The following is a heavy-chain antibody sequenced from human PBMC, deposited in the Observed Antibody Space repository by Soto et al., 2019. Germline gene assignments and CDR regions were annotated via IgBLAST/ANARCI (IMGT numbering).Heavy chain of an antibody. CDR3: ATRTDYYYGSGSLGGMDV. CDR2: IYYSGST. J-gene: IGHJ6*02. V-gene: IGHV4-31*03. CDR1: GGSISSGSYY. D-gene: IGHD3-10*01. Sequence: QVQLQESGPGLVKPSQTLSLTCTVSGGSISSGSYYWSWFRQLPGKGLEWIGYIYYSGSTYYNPSLKSRVTISVDTSKNQFSLKLNSVTAADTAVYYCATRTDYYYGSGSLGGMDVWGQGTTVTVSS.